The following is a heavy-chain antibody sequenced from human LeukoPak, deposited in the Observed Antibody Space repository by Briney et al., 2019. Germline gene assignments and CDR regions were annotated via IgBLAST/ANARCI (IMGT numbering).Heavy chain of an antibody. V-gene: IGHV4-34*01. CDR3: ARGLDLEGLDY. D-gene: IGHD1-1*01. CDR1: GGSFSDYK. Sequence: KTSETLSLTCAVYGGSFSDYKWSWLRQSPEKGLEWIGEINDSGRTHYNPSLKSRVTISVDTAKYQFSLSLSSLTAADTAVYYCARGLDLEGLDYWGQGTLVTVSS. J-gene: IGHJ4*02. CDR2: INDSGRT.